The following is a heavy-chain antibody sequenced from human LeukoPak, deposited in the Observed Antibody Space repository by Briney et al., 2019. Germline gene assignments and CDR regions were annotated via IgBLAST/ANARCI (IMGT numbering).Heavy chain of an antibody. CDR1: GGSISSSSYY. CDR2: IYYSGST. V-gene: IGHV4-39*07. CDR3: ARVRRGSYYGSSFDY. Sequence: PSETLSLTCTVSGGSISSSSYYWGWIRQPPGKGLEWIGSIYYSGSTYYNPSLKSRVTISVDTSKNQFSLKLSSVTAADTAVYYCARVRRGSYYGSSFDYWGQGTLVTVSS. D-gene: IGHD1-26*01. J-gene: IGHJ4*02.